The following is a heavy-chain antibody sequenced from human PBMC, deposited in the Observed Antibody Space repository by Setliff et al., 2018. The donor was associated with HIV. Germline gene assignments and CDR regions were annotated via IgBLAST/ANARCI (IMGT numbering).Heavy chain of an antibody. Sequence: PSETLSLTCTVSGGSTSNEYWSWIRQPPGKGLEWIGYIYDSGSPKYSPSLKSRVTISIDTSKSQISLKLTSVTAADTAMYHCARVYYFDSSGYYQRGDVFDIWGQGTMVTVSS. J-gene: IGHJ3*02. CDR2: IYDSGSP. CDR1: GGSTSNEY. V-gene: IGHV4-59*01. CDR3: ARVYYFDSSGYYQRGDVFDI. D-gene: IGHD3-22*01.